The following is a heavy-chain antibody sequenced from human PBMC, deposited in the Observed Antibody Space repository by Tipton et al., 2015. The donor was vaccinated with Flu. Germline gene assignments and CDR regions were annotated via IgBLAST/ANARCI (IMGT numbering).Heavy chain of an antibody. CDR2: LSNRGDNT. J-gene: IGHJ4*02. V-gene: IGHV3-23*01. D-gene: IGHD3-9*01. CDR1: GYIFKNYA. CDR3: AKDPDNDFLTCSTTFDY. Sequence: SLRLSCVASGYIFKNYAMSWVRQAPGKGLQWVSTLSNRGDNTYYADSVRGRFTISRDNSKNTLYLQMNSLGAEDTALYFCAKDPDNDFLTCSTTFDYWGQGTLVTVSS.